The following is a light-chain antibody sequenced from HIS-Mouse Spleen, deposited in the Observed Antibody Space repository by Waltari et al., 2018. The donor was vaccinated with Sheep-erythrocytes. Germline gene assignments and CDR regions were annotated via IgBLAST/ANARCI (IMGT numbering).Light chain of an antibody. CDR3: QSYDSSLSGWV. CDR1: SSTIGAGDA. V-gene: IGLV1-40*01. Sequence: QSVLTQPPSVSGAPGQRVTISCTGSSSTIGAGDAVHWYQQLPGTAPKLLIYGNSNRPSGVPDRFSGSKSGTSASLAITGLQAEDEADYYCQSYDSSLSGWVFGGGTKLTVL. J-gene: IGLJ3*02. CDR2: GNS.